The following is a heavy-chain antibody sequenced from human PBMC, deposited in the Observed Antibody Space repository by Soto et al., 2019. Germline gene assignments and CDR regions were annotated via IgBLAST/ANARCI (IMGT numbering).Heavy chain of an antibody. CDR2: ISYDGSNK. Sequence: QVQLVESGGGVVQPGRSLRLSCAASGFTFSSYGMHWVRQAPGKGLEWVAVISYDGSNKYYADSVKGRFTISRDNSKNTLYLQTNSLRAEDTAVYYCATTDYWGQGTLVTVSS. CDR1: GFTFSSYG. CDR3: ATTDY. J-gene: IGHJ4*02. V-gene: IGHV3-30*03.